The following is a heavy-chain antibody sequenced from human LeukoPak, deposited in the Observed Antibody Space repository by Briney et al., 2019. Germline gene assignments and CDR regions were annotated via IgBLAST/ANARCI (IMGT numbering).Heavy chain of an antibody. J-gene: IGHJ5*02. Sequence: SVKVSCKASGGTFSSYAISWVRQAPGQGLEWMGGIIPIFGTANYAQKFQGRVTITADESTSTAYMELSSLRSEDTAVYYCARGVVVAAGNWFDPWGQGTLVTVSS. CDR3: ARGVVVAAGNWFDP. D-gene: IGHD2-15*01. CDR1: GGTFSSYA. V-gene: IGHV1-69*13. CDR2: IIPIFGTA.